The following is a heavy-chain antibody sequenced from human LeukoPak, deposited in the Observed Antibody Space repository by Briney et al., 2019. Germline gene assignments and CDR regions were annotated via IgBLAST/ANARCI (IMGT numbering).Heavy chain of an antibody. V-gene: IGHV4-61*05. J-gene: IGHJ4*02. D-gene: IGHD4-17*01. Sequence: SETLSLTCTVSGGSISSSSYYWGWIRQPPGKGLEWIGYIYYSGSTNYNPSLKSRVTISVDTSKNQFSLKLSSVTAADTAVYYCARTYPISNGDYEYFDYWGQGTLVTVSS. CDR2: IYYSGST. CDR3: ARTYPISNGDYEYFDY. CDR1: GGSISSSSYY.